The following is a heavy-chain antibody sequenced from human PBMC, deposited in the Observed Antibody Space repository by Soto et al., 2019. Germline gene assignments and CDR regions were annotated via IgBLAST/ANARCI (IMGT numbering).Heavy chain of an antibody. CDR1: GYSISSGYY. CDR3: ARDRPIFGVVIIRVGWFDP. V-gene: IGHV4-38-2*02. J-gene: IGHJ5*02. D-gene: IGHD3-3*01. Sequence: TETLSLTCAVSGYSISSGYYWGWIRQPPGKGLEWIGSIYHSGSTYYNPSLKSRVTISVDTSKNQFSLKLSSVTAADTAVYYCARDRPIFGVVIIRVGWFDPWGQGTLVTVSS. CDR2: IYHSGST.